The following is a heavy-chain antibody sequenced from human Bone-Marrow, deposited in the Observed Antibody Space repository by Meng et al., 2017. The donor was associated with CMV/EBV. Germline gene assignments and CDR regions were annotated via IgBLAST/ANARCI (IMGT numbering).Heavy chain of an antibody. J-gene: IGHJ4*02. CDR1: GFTFSSYS. CDR2: INPDGSGN. V-gene: IGHV3-7*01. D-gene: IGHD3-16*01. Sequence: GGSLRLSCAASGFTFSSYSMNWVRQAPGKGLEWVAMINPDGSGNYYVDSVKGRFTISRDNAKNSLYLQMNSLRAEDTAVYYCARDWGASQSSNDYWGQGTLVTVSS. CDR3: ARDWGASQSSNDY.